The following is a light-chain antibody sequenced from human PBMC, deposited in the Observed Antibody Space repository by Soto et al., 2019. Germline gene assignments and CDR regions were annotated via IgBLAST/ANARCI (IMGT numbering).Light chain of an antibody. V-gene: IGKV3-11*01. CDR3: QQRSNWPPT. CDR1: QSFSSY. Sequence: EIVLTQSPATLSLSPGERATLSCRASQSFSSYLAWYQQKPGQAPRLLIYDASNRATGIPARFSGSGSETDFTLTISSLEPEDFAVYYCQQRSNWPPTFGQGTRLEIK. J-gene: IGKJ5*01. CDR2: DAS.